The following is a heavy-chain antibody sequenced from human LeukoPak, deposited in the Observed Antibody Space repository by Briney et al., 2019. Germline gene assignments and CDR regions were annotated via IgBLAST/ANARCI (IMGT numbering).Heavy chain of an antibody. Sequence: SETLSLTCAVYNGSFSGNYWSWIRQPPGKGLEWIGEVNHNAKAYYNPSLKSRVTISIDMSKNQISLKLTSVTAADTAVYYCAKVPRVPSTYYYDNTVSYWAQGTLVTVSS. CDR2: VNHNAKA. D-gene: IGHD3-22*01. J-gene: IGHJ4*02. V-gene: IGHV4-34*01. CDR3: AKVPRVPSTYYYDNTVSY. CDR1: NGSFSGNY.